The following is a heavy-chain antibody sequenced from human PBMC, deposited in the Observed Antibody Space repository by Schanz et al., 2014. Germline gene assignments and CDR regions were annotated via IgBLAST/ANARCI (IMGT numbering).Heavy chain of an antibody. CDR2: ISTFRNEDT. J-gene: IGHJ4*02. CDR1: RYTFNTYG. D-gene: IGHD5-12*01. Sequence: QGQLVQSGPEVKEPGASVKVSCEASRYTFNTYGLNWVRQAPGQGPEFMGWISTFRNEDTNSAQRFQGRLTMTRDTSISTAYMELTSLRFDDTAVYYCARDFSAYVGNYFDYWGQGTLVTVSS. CDR3: ARDFSAYVGNYFDY. V-gene: IGHV1-18*01.